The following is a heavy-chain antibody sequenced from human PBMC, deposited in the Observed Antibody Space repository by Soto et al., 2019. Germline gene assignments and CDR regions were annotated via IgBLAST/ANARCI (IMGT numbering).Heavy chain of an antibody. V-gene: IGHV3-7*01. J-gene: IGHJ5*02. D-gene: IGHD2-2*01. CDR3: ARDTVGYWSSTSCFA. CDR2: IKQDGSEK. Sequence: LRLSCAASGFTFSSYWMSWVRQAPGKGLEWVANIKQDGSEKYYVDSVKGRFTISRDNAKNSLYLQMNSLRAEDTAVYYCARDTVGYWSSTSCFAWGQGTLVTVSS. CDR1: GFTFSSYW.